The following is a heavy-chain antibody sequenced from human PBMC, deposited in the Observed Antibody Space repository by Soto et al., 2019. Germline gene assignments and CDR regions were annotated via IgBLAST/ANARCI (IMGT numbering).Heavy chain of an antibody. V-gene: IGHV1-3*01. D-gene: IGHD6-6*01. CDR3: ARDNFGAARGLWGQRLPYYYGMDV. CDR2: INAGNGNT. Sequence: ASVKVSCKDSGYTLTSYAMHWVRQAPGQRLEWMGWINAGNGNTKYSQKFQGRVTITRDTSASTAYMELSSLRSEDTAVYYCARDNFGAARGLWGQRLPYYYGMDVWGQGTTVTVSS. CDR1: GYTLTSYA. J-gene: IGHJ6*02.